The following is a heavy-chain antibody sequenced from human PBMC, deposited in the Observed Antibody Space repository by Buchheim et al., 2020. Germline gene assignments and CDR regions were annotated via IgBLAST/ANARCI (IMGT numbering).Heavy chain of an antibody. V-gene: IGHV4-31*03. D-gene: IGHD2-8*01. J-gene: IGHJ3*02. CDR3: ARPFLPGYCTNGVCETNAFDI. CDR2: IYYSGST. CDR1: GGSISSGGYY. Sequence: QVQLQESGPGLVKPSQTLSLTCTVSGGSISSGGYYWSWIRQHPGKGLEWIGYIYYSGSTYYNPSLKSRVTISVDTSKNQFSLKLSSVTAADTAVYYCARPFLPGYCTNGVCETNAFDIWGQGT.